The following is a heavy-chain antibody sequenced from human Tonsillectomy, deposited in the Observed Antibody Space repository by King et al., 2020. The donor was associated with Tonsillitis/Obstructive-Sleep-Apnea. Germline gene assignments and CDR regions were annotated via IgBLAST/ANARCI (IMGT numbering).Heavy chain of an antibody. V-gene: IGHV3-64D*06. CDR3: VKGGATATARGRADS. CDR1: GFTFSRYA. D-gene: IGHD6-13*01. CDR2: ISSNGDTT. J-gene: IGHJ5*01. Sequence: VQLVESGGTLVQPGGSLRLSCSASGFTFSRYAMHWVRQAPRKGLEYVSAISSNGDTTNYADSVKGRFSISRDDSKNTLYLQMNSLRIEDTGVYYCVKGGATATARGRADSWGQGSLVTVSS.